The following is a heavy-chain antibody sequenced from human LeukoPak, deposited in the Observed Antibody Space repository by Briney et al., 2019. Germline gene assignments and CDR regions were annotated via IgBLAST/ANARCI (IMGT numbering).Heavy chain of an antibody. CDR1: GFTFSSYG. Sequence: GGSLRLSCAASGFTFSSYGMHWVRQAPGKGLEWVAVISYDGSNKYYADSVKGRFTISRDNSKNTLYLQMNSLRAEDTAVYYCAKGEGAAGTFVVYWGQGTLVTVSS. CDR3: AKGEGAAGTFVVY. D-gene: IGHD6-13*01. V-gene: IGHV3-30*18. J-gene: IGHJ4*02. CDR2: ISYDGSNK.